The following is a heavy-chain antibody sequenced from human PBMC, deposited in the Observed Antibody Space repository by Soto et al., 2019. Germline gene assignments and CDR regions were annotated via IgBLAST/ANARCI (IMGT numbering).Heavy chain of an antibody. CDR1: GFTFSSYS. Sequence: PGGSLRLSCAASGFTFSSYSMNCVRQAPGKGLEWVSSISSSSSCIYYADSVKGRFTISRDNAKNSLYLQMNSPRAEDTAVYYCARAPSGYDFWSGYYDYYGMDVWGQGTTVTVSS. D-gene: IGHD3-3*01. CDR2: ISSSSSCI. J-gene: IGHJ6*02. CDR3: ARAPSGYDFWSGYYDYYGMDV. V-gene: IGHV3-21*01.